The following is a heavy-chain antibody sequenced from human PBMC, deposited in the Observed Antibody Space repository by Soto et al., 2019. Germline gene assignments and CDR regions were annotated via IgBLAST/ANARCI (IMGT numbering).Heavy chain of an antibody. CDR1: GYTFTSYG. J-gene: IGHJ6*02. D-gene: IGHD3-3*01. Sequence: GASVKVSCKASGYTFTSYGISWVRQAPGQGLEWTGWISAYNGNTNYAQKLQGRVTMTTDTSTSTAYMELRSLRSDYTAVYYWARVGHPGRFLEWLPQNPVAPYYYYYGMDVWGQGTTVTVSS. CDR3: ARVGHPGRFLEWLPQNPVAPYYYYYGMDV. CDR2: ISAYNGNT. V-gene: IGHV1-18*04.